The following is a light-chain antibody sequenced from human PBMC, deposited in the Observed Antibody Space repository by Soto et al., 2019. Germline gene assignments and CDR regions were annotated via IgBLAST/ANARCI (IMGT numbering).Light chain of an antibody. CDR2: EVT. CDR1: SSDIGGYNY. CDR3: ISHAGSNNLGV. Sequence: QSALTQPPSASGSPGQSVTISCTGTSSDIGGYNYVSWYQQHPGKAPKLMIYEVTKRPSGVPDRFSGYKYGNTASLTVSGLQAEDEADYYCISHAGSNNLGVFGGGTKLTVL. V-gene: IGLV2-8*01. J-gene: IGLJ2*01.